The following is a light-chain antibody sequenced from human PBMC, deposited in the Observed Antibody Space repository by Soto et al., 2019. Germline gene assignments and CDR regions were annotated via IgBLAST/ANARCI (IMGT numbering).Light chain of an antibody. Sequence: EIVLTQSPGTLSLSPGERATLSCRASQSVSSSYLAWYQQKPGQAPRLLLYGASSRATGISDSFSGSGSGTDFTLTISRLEPEDFEVYYCQQFGSSPPITFGQGTRLEIK. CDR1: QSVSSSY. CDR2: GAS. J-gene: IGKJ5*01. CDR3: QQFGSSPPIT. V-gene: IGKV3-20*01.